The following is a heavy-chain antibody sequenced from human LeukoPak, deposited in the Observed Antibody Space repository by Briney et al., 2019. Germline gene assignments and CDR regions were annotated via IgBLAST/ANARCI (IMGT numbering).Heavy chain of an antibody. V-gene: IGHV3-53*01. CDR2: IYSGGST. Sequence: GGSLRLSCAASGFTVSSKYMNWVRQAPGKGLEWVSVIYSGGSTYYADSVEGRFTISRDNSQNTLYLQMDSLRAEDTAVYYCARLGSYYDMDVWGQGTTVTVSS. CDR3: ARLGSYYDMDV. J-gene: IGHJ6*02. CDR1: GFTVSSKY. D-gene: IGHD3-10*01.